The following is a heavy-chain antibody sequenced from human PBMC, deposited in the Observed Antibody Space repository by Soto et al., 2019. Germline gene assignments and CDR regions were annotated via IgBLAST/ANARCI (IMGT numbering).Heavy chain of an antibody. Sequence: EVQLVESGGGLVQPGESLRLSCAASEFTFSSFNMHWVRQARGKGLEWFSYISASSTTVYYGDSVKGRFTISRDNAKNLLYLQMNSLRDEETAVYYCARMYRRDGNKYADYWGHGTLVTVSS. D-gene: IGHD2-8*01. CDR1: EFTFSSFN. J-gene: IGHJ4*01. CDR3: ARMYRRDGNKYADY. CDR2: ISASSTTV. V-gene: IGHV3-48*02.